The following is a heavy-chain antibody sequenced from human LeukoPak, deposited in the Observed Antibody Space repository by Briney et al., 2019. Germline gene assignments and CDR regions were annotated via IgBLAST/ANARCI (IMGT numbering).Heavy chain of an antibody. CDR1: GGSMSSYY. CDR3: ARVGYGDRALFDY. J-gene: IGHJ4*02. V-gene: IGHV4-59*08. D-gene: IGHD4-17*01. Sequence: SETLSLTCTVSGGSMSSYYWNWIRQPPGKGLEWIGYIYYSGSTNYNPSLKSRVTISVDTSKNQFSLKLSSVTAADTAVYYCARVGYGDRALFDYWAREPWSPSPQ. CDR2: IYYSGST.